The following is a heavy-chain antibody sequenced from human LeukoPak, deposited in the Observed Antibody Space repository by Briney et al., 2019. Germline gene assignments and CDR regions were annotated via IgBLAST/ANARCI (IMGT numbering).Heavy chain of an antibody. CDR2: ILYDGSNK. CDR1: GFTFSSYA. V-gene: IGHV3-30-3*01. CDR3: ARGRVGIAATGTDY. D-gene: IGHD6-13*01. J-gene: IGHJ4*02. Sequence: GGSLRLSCAASGFTFSSYAMQWVRRHPGRGRGGVAVILYDGSNKYYADSVQGRFTISRDNSKNTLYLQMNSLRAEDTAVYYCARGRVGIAATGTDYWGQGTLVAVSS.